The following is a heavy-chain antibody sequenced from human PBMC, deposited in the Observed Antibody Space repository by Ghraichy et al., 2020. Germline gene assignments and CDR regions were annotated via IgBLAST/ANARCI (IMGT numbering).Heavy chain of an antibody. CDR2: IRYDGSNK. J-gene: IGHJ4*02. CDR3: AKDRPAAIDY. D-gene: IGHD2-2*01. V-gene: IGHV3-30*02. CDR1: GFTFSSYG. Sequence: GGSLRLSCAASGFTFSSYGMHWVRQAPGKGLEWVAFIRYDGSNKYYADSVKGRFTISRDSSKNTLYLQMNSLRAEDTAVYYCAKDRPAAIDYWGQGTLVTVSS.